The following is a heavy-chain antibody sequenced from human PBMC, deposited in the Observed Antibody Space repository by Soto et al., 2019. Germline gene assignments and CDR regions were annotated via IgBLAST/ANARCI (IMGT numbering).Heavy chain of an antibody. CDR3: ARVIGIAPYYYYYGMDV. V-gene: IGHV1-69*01. CDR1: GGTFSSYA. D-gene: IGHD6-13*01. CDR2: IIPIFGTA. Sequence: QVQLVQSGAEVKKPGSSVKVSCKASGGTFSSYAISWGRQAPGQGLEWMGGIIPIFGTANYAQKFQGRVTITADESTSTAYMELSSLRSEDTAVYYCARVIGIAPYYYYYGMDVWGQGTTVTVSS. J-gene: IGHJ6*02.